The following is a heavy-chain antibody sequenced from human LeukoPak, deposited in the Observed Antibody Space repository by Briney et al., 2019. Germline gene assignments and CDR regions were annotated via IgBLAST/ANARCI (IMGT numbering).Heavy chain of an antibody. D-gene: IGHD3-16*01. V-gene: IGHV4-61*02. CDR1: GGSISSGSYY. CDR2: IYTSGST. Sequence: SETLSLTCTVSGGSISSGSYYWSWIRQPAGKGLEWVGRIYTSGSTNYNPSLKSRVTISVDTSKNQFSLKLSSVTAADTAVYYCASTRGGGLSWFDPWGQGTLVTVSS. J-gene: IGHJ5*02. CDR3: ASTRGGGLSWFDP.